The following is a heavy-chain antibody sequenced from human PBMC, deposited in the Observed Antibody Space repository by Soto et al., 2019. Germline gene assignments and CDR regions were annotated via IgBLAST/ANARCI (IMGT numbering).Heavy chain of an antibody. CDR1: GGSINTYY. V-gene: IGHV4-4*07. J-gene: IGHJ6*02. Sequence: WETLSLTCTVTGGSINTYYWSWIRQSAGKGLEWIGRVYTTGSTNYNPSLKSRVTISVDTSRNQFSLSLRSVTAEDTAIYYCARDPPIVEVPAADLRGGMDVWGQGITVTVSS. CDR2: VYTTGST. D-gene: IGHD2-2*01. CDR3: ARDPPIVEVPAADLRGGMDV.